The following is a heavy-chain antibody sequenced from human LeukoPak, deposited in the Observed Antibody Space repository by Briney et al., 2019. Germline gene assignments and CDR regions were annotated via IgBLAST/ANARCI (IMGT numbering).Heavy chain of an antibody. Sequence: PGGSLRLSXAASGFTFSSYGMHWVRQAPGKGLEWVAFIRYDGSNKYYADSVKGRFTISRDNSKNTLYLQMNSLRAEDTAVYYCAKEGYYDFWSGYYSDYWGQGTLVTVSS. D-gene: IGHD3-3*01. CDR3: AKEGYYDFWSGYYSDY. V-gene: IGHV3-30*02. J-gene: IGHJ4*02. CDR1: GFTFSSYG. CDR2: IRYDGSNK.